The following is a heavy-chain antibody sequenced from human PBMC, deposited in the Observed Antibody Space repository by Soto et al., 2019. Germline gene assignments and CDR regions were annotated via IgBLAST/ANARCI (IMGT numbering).Heavy chain of an antibody. Sequence: QVQLVQSGAEVKKPGTSVKVSCQASGYSFATYAIHWVRQAPGQGLEWMGWINPATGNTEYSDKFQDRVTFTRDTSATTAYMELRGLRSEDTAVYYCARRDKSAGLLEPWGQGTLVTVSS. J-gene: IGHJ5*02. CDR1: GYSFATYA. CDR3: ARRDKSAGLLEP. V-gene: IGHV1-3*01. CDR2: INPATGNT.